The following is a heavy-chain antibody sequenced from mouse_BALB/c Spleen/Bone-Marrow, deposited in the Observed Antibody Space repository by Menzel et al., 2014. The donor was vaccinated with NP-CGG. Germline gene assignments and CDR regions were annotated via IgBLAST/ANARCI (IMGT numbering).Heavy chain of an antibody. CDR3: ARYGNYDAMDY. CDR2: INPSNGRT. V-gene: IGHV1S81*02. CDR1: GYTFTSYW. Sequence: VQLQQSGAELVKPGASVKLPCKASGYTFTSYWMHWVKQRPGQGLEWIGEINPSNGRTNYNETLKSKATLTVDKSSTTAYMQLSSLTSDDSAVYYCARYGNYDAMDYWGQGTSVTVSS. J-gene: IGHJ4*01. D-gene: IGHD2-1*01.